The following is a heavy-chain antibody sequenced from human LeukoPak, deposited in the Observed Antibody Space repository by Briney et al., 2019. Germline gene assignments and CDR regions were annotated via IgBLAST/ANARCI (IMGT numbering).Heavy chain of an antibody. D-gene: IGHD3-10*01. CDR3: AKAIAEHYYGSGSSAFDI. CDR1: GFTFDDYA. Sequence: PGGSLRLSCAASGFTFDDYAMHWVRQAPGKGLEWVSGISWNSGSIGYADSVKGRFTISRDNAKNSLYLQMNSLRAEDTALYYCAKAIAEHYYGSGSSAFDIWGQGTMVTVSS. J-gene: IGHJ3*02. CDR2: ISWNSGSI. V-gene: IGHV3-9*01.